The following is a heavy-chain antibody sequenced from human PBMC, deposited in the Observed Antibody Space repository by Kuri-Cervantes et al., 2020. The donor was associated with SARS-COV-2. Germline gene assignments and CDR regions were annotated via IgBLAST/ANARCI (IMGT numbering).Heavy chain of an antibody. Sequence: GSLRLSCAVSLYSISSGYYWDWIRQSQGKGPEWIGSIFHSGTTYYNPSLRSRVYISLDTSKNQFSLNVTSVTAADTAVYYCSRSRVPAAAALWGQGTMVTVSS. V-gene: IGHV4-38-2*01. CDR3: SRSRVPAAAAL. CDR2: IFHSGTT. CDR1: LYSISSGYY. J-gene: IGHJ3*01. D-gene: IGHD2-2*01.